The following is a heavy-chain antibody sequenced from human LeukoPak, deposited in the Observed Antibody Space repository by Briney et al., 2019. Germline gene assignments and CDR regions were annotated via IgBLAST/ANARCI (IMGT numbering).Heavy chain of an antibody. CDR3: AIDDYGDYVLPY. D-gene: IGHD4-17*01. CDR2: INHSGST. CDR1: GGSFSGYY. J-gene: IGHJ4*02. Sequence: SETLSLTCAVYGGSFSGYYWSWIRQPPGKGLEWIGEINHSGSTNYNPSLKSRVTISVDTSKNQFSLKLSSVSAADTAVYYCAIDDYGDYVLPYWGQGTLVTVSS. V-gene: IGHV4-34*01.